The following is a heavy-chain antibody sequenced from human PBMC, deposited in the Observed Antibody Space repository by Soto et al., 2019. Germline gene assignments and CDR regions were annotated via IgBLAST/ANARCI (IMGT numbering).Heavy chain of an antibody. V-gene: IGHV1-24*01. CDR1: GYTLTELS. Sequence: QVQLVQSGAEVKKPGASVKVSCKVSGYTLTELSMHWVRQAPGKGLEWMGGFDPEDGETIYAQKFQGRVTMTEDTSTDTAYMELSSLRSEDTAVYYCATSPDSRRSSSWSWGSWGQGTLVTVSS. D-gene: IGHD6-13*01. CDR3: ATSPDSRRSSSWSWGS. J-gene: IGHJ5*02. CDR2: FDPEDGET.